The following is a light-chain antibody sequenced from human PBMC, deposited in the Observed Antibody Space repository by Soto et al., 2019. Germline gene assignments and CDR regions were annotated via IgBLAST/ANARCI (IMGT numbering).Light chain of an antibody. Sequence: DIQMTQSPSSLSASVGDRVTITCRASQSISSSLHWYQHRPGKAPKLLIYAASSLQSGVPPRFGGSGSGTDFTLTISSLQPEDFATYYCQQSYSTPLTFGGGTKVEIK. V-gene: IGKV1-39*01. CDR2: AAS. CDR1: QSISSS. CDR3: QQSYSTPLT. J-gene: IGKJ4*01.